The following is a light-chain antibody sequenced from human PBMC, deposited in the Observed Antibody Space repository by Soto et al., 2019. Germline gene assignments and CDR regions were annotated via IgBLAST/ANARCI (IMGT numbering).Light chain of an antibody. CDR1: QSVSGY. CDR3: QQYNNWPGT. Sequence: EIVLTQSPGTLSLSPGERATLSCRASQSVSGYLAWYQQKPGQAPRLLIYDASNRATGIPARFSGSGSGTEFTLTISSLQSEDFAVYYCQQYNNWPGTFGQGTKVDIK. CDR2: DAS. V-gene: IGKV3-15*01. J-gene: IGKJ1*01.